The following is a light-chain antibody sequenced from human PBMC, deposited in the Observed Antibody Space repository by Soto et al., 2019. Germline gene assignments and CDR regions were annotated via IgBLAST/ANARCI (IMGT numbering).Light chain of an antibody. V-gene: IGKV1-33*01. CDR1: QDISNY. CDR2: DAS. CDR3: QQSYNTPRT. J-gene: IGKJ1*01. Sequence: DIQMTQSPSSLSASVGDRVTIACQASQDISNYLNWYQQKPGKAPKLLIYDASNLETGVPSRFSGSGSGTDFTLTISSLQPEDSATYYCQQSYNTPRTFGQGTKVDIK.